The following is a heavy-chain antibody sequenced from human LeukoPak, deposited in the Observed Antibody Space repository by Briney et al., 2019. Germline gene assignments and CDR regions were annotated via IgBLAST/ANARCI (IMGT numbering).Heavy chain of an antibody. Sequence: PSGTLSLTCAVSSGSISSSNWWSWVRQPPGKGLEWIGEIYHSGSTNYNPSLKSRVTISVDKSKNQFSLKLSSVTAADTAVYYCARVKGARVPLIYYYYYYYMDVWGKGTTVTVSS. CDR1: SGSISSSNW. CDR3: ARVKGARVPLIYYYYYYYMDV. CDR2: IYHSGST. V-gene: IGHV4-4*02. J-gene: IGHJ6*03. D-gene: IGHD2-15*01.